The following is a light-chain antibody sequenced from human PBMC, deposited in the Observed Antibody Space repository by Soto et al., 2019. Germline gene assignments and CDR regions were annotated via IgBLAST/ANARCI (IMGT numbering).Light chain of an antibody. CDR3: QQYNSDWT. Sequence: DIQMTRSHSTLSASVGDRVTITCRASQSISSWLAWYQQKPGKAPKLLIYKASSLESGVPSRFSGSGSGTEFTLTISSLQPDDFATYYCQQYNSDWTFGQGTKVEIK. CDR2: KAS. V-gene: IGKV1-5*03. J-gene: IGKJ1*01. CDR1: QSISSW.